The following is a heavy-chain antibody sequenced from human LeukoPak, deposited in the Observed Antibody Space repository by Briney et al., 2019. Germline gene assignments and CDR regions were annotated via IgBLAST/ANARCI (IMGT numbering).Heavy chain of an antibody. Sequence: GGSLRLSCAASGFTFSSYSMNWVRQAPGKGLEWVSYISSSSSTIYYADSVKGRFTISRDNAKDSLYLQMNSLRAEDTALYYCARVNSSGWLWCAFDIWGQGTMVTVSS. J-gene: IGHJ3*02. CDR3: ARVNSSGWLWCAFDI. CDR2: ISSSSSTI. V-gene: IGHV3-48*01. D-gene: IGHD6-19*01. CDR1: GFTFSSYS.